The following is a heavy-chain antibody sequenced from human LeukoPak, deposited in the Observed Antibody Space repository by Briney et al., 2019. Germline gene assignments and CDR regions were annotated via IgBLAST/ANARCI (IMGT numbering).Heavy chain of an antibody. J-gene: IGHJ4*02. CDR2: MNPNSGNT. D-gene: IGHD2-15*01. CDR1: GYTFTSYD. V-gene: IGHV1-8*01. Sequence: ASVKVSCKASGYTFTSYDINWVRRATGQGLEWMGWMNPNSGNTGYAQEFQGRVTMTRNTSISTAYMELSSLRSEDTAVYYCARAVRRDSGGWRLDYWGQGTLVTVSS. CDR3: ARAVRRDSGGWRLDY.